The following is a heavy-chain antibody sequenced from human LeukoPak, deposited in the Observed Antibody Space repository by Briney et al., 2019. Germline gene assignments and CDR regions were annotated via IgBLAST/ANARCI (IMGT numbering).Heavy chain of an antibody. J-gene: IGHJ4*02. CDR2: IIPIFGTA. V-gene: IGHV1-69*05. D-gene: IGHD5-24*01. CDR1: GGTFSSYA. Sequence: ASVKVSCKASGGTFSSYAISWVRQAPGQGLEWMGGIIPIFGTANYAQKFQGRVTITTDESTRTAYMELSSLRSEDTAVYYCARGPRWLQFGYDYWGQGTLVTVSS. CDR3: ARGPRWLQFGYDY.